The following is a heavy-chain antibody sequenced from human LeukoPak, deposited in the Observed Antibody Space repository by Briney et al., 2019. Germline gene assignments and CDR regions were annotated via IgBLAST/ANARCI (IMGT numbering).Heavy chain of an antibody. CDR1: GYTFTSYD. J-gene: IGHJ6*02. D-gene: IGHD2-21*02. CDR2: MNPNSGNT. V-gene: IGHV1-8*01. Sequence: GASVKVSCKASGYTFTSYDINWVRQATRQGLEWMGWMNPNSGNTGYAQKFQGRVTMTRNTSISTAYMELSSLRSEDTAVYYCARMYCGGDCYPGDYNYYGMDVWGQGTTVTVSS. CDR3: ARMYCGGDCYPGDYNYYGMDV.